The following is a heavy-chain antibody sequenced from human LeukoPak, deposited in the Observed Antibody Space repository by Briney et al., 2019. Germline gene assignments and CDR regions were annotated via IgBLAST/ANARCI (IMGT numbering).Heavy chain of an antibody. CDR1: GGSISSYY. J-gene: IGHJ6*03. CDR3: ARAASRITPYYMDV. CDR2: IYYSGST. D-gene: IGHD3-10*01. V-gene: IGHV4-59*01. Sequence: SETLSLTCTGSGGSISSYYWSWIRQPPGKGLEWVGYIYYSGSTNYNPSLKSRVTISVDTSKNQFSLKLSSVTAADTAVYYCARAASRITPYYMDVWGKGTTVTVSS.